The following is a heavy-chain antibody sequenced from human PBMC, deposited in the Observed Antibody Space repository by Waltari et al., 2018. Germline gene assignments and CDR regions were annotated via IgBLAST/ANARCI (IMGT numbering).Heavy chain of an antibody. J-gene: IGHJ5*02. Sequence: QLQLQESGPGLVKPSETLSLTCTVSGGSISSSSYYWDWIRQPTGQGLGWIGRLYSRGGTSTNPSLKSRVTISVDTSKNQFSLKLSSVTAADTAVYYCASIGAAAGTWGWFDPWGQGTLVTVSS. CDR2: LYSRGGT. V-gene: IGHV4-39*01. CDR3: ASIGAAAGTWGWFDP. D-gene: IGHD6-13*01. CDR1: GGSISSSSYY.